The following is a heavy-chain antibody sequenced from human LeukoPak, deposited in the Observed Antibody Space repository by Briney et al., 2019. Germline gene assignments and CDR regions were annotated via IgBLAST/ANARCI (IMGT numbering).Heavy chain of an antibody. CDR2: ICNSGST. J-gene: IGHJ4*02. CDR3: ARGAPPDS. CDR1: GASFNTGDYY. V-gene: IGHV4-31*03. Sequence: SETLSLTCIVSGASFNTGDYYWNWIRQHPGKGLEWIGHICNSGSTYYNPSLKSRVTISVDTSKNHFSLRLTSVTAADSAVYYCARGAPPDSWGQGTLVTVSS.